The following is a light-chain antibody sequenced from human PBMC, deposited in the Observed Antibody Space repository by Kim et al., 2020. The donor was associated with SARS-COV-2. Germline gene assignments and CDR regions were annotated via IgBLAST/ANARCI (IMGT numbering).Light chain of an antibody. CDR3: SAWDSSLGAWV. CDR2: RNN. Sequence: QAGLTQPPSVSKGLRQTATLTCTGNSNNIGNQGAVWLQHHQGHPPKLLSYRNNNRPSGIPERLSASRSGNAASLTITGLQPEDEADYYCSAWDSSLGAWVCGGGTQLTVL. CDR1: SNNIGNQG. V-gene: IGLV10-54*01. J-gene: IGLJ3*02.